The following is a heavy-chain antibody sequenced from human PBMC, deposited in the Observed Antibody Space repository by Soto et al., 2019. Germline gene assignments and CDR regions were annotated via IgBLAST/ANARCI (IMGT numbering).Heavy chain of an antibody. D-gene: IGHD6-13*01. J-gene: IGHJ5*02. CDR3: ARDGEVRYSSSWYRWFDP. CDR2: IIPIFGTA. Sequence: GASVKVSCKASGVTFNRQDMRWVRQAPGQGLEWMGGIIPIFGTANYAQKFQGRVTITADKSTSTAYMELSSLRSEDTAVYYCARDGEVRYSSSWYRWFDPWGQGTLVTVSS. CDR1: GVTFNRQD. V-gene: IGHV1-69*06.